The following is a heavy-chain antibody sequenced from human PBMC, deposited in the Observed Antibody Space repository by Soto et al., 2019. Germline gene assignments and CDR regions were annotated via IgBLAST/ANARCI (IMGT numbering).Heavy chain of an antibody. J-gene: IGHJ6*02. CDR2: IYYSGST. Sequence: SETLSLTCTVSGGSISSGGYYWSWIRQHPGKGLEWTGYIYYSGSTYYNPSLKSRVTISVDTSKNQFSLKLSSVTAADTAVYYCARDRPVTTNRRYYYGMDVWGQGTTVTVSS. V-gene: IGHV4-31*03. D-gene: IGHD4-17*01. CDR3: ARDRPVTTNRRYYYGMDV. CDR1: GGSISSGGYY.